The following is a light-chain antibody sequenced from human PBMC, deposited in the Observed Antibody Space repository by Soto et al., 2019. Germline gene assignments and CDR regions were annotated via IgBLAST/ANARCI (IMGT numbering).Light chain of an antibody. CDR3: SSYRSTPTLYV. V-gene: IGLV2-14*01. Sequence: QSVLAQSASVSGSPGQSITISCTGTISDVGTYNYVSWYQQHPGRAPKLIIYEVNNRPSGVSTRFSGSKSGNTASLSISGLQAEDEADYYCSSYRSTPTLYVLGTGTKVT. J-gene: IGLJ1*01. CDR1: ISDVGTYNY. CDR2: EVN.